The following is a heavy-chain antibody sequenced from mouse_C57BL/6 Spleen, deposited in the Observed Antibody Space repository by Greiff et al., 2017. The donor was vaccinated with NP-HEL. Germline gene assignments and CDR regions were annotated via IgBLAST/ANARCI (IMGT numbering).Heavy chain of an antibody. CDR1: GYTFTSYW. V-gene: IGHV1-69*01. CDR2: IDPSDSYT. D-gene: IGHD4-1*01. J-gene: IGHJ3*01. CDR3: ARGPNPVAY. Sequence: VQLQQPGAELVMPGASVKLSCKASGYTFTSYWMHWVKQRPGQGLEWIGEIDPSDSYTNYNQKFKGKSKLTVDKSSSTAYMQLSSLTSEDSAVYYWARGPNPVAYWGQGTLVTVSA.